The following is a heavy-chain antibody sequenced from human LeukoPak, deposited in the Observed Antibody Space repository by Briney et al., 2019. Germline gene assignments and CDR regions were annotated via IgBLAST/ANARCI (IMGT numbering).Heavy chain of an antibody. CDR3: ARYGFSSVWQGGWHAFDI. Sequence: ASVKVSCKASGYTFTSYYLHWVRHAPGQGLEWMGIILPTVGDTTYAQKFQGRVTMTRDMSTGTVYMDLSSLRSEDTAVYYCARYGFSSVWQGGWHAFDIWGQGTTVTVSS. V-gene: IGHV1-46*01. CDR2: ILPTVGDT. D-gene: IGHD6-25*01. J-gene: IGHJ3*02. CDR1: GYTFTSYY.